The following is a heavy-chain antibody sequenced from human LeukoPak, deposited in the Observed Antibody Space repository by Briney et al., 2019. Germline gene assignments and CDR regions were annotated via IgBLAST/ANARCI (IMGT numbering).Heavy chain of an antibody. J-gene: IGHJ4*02. V-gene: IGHV5-51*01. CDR1: EYSFTNYW. Sequence: GESLKISCKGSEYSFTNYWIGWVRQMPGKGLEWMGIIFPGDSDTRYSPSFQGQVTISADKSISTAYVQWSSLEASDTAMYYCARRSQSGIYVEYWGQGTLVTVSS. CDR3: ARRSQSGIYVEY. D-gene: IGHD1-26*01. CDR2: IFPGDSDT.